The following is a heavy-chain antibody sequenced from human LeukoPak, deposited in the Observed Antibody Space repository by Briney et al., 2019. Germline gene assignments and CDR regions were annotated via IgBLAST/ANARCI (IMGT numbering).Heavy chain of an antibody. Sequence: GSLRLSCAASGFTFSSYGMHWVRQAPGKGLEWVAVIWYDGSNKYYADSVKGRFTISRDNSKNTLYLQMNSLRAEDTAVYYCAKAPRAFHYYMDVWGKGTTVTVSS. J-gene: IGHJ6*03. CDR1: GFTFSSYG. D-gene: IGHD2/OR15-2a*01. V-gene: IGHV3-33*06. CDR2: IWYDGSNK. CDR3: AKAPRAFHYYMDV.